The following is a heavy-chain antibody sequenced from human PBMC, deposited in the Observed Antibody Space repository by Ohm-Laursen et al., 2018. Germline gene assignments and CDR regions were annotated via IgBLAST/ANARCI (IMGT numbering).Heavy chain of an antibody. CDR3: AHSTGYYDFWSGYYPAWFDP. J-gene: IGHJ5*02. CDR2: IDWDDDK. Sequence: PTQTLTLTSTFSGFSLSTSGMCVSWIRQPPGKALEWLARIDWDDDKYYSTSLKTRLTISKDTSKNQVVLTMTNMDPVDTATYYCAHSTGYYDFWSGYYPAWFDPWGQGTLVTVSS. D-gene: IGHD3-3*01. CDR1: GFSLSTSGMC. V-gene: IGHV2-70*12.